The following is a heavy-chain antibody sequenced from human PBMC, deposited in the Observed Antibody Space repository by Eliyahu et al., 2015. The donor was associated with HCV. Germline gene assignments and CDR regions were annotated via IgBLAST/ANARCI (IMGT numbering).Heavy chain of an antibody. Sequence: EVQLVXSGGGLVQPGGSLKLSWAASGXTXSGXAMXWVRQASGKGLEWVGRIRSKANSYATAYAASVKGRFTISRDDSKNTAYLQMNSLKTEDTAVYYCTRSARYYGSGSYYKSNGMDVWGQGTTVTVSS. CDR2: IRSKANSYAT. CDR3: TRSARYYGSGSYYKSNGMDV. CDR1: GXTXSGXA. V-gene: IGHV3-73*01. D-gene: IGHD3-10*01. J-gene: IGHJ6*02.